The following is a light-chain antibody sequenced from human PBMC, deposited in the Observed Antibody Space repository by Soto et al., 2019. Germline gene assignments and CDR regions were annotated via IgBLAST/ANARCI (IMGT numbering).Light chain of an antibody. J-gene: IGKJ4*01. CDR3: QQRSNWPPLT. V-gene: IGKV3-11*01. CDR2: DAS. Sequence: EIVLTQSPATLSLSPGERATLSCRASQSVDKYLAWYQQKIGQAPRLLIYDASNRATGIPARFSGSGSGTDFTLTISSLEPEDFAVYYCQQRSNWPPLTFGGGTKVDIK. CDR1: QSVDKY.